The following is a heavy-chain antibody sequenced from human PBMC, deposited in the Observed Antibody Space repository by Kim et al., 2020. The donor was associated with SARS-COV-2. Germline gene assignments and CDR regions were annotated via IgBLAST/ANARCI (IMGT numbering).Heavy chain of an antibody. D-gene: IGHD2-15*01. CDR2: MNPNSGNT. V-gene: IGHV1-8*01. CDR3: AREEGVAVAFDI. Sequence: ASVKVSCKASGYTFTSYDINWVRQATGQGLEWMGWMNPNSGNTGYAQKFQGRVTMTRNTSISTAYMELSSLRSEDTAVYYCAREEGVAVAFDIWGQGTMVTVSS. J-gene: IGHJ3*02. CDR1: GYTFTSYD.